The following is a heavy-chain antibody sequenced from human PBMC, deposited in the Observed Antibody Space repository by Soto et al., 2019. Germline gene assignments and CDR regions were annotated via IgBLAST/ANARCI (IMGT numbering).Heavy chain of an antibody. J-gene: IGHJ5*02. CDR3: ARDWGGSYLYWFDP. Sequence: QVQLVQSGAEVKKPGASVKVSCKASGYTFTSYAMHWVRQAPGQRLEWMGWINAGNGNTKCSQKFQGRVTITRDTSAHTAYMELSGLRSEDTAVYYCARDWGGSYLYWFDPWGQGTLVTVSS. V-gene: IGHV1-3*01. CDR2: INAGNGNT. D-gene: IGHD1-26*01. CDR1: GYTFTSYA.